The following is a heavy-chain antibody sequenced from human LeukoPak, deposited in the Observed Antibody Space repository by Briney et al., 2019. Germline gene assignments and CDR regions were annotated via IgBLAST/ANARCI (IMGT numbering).Heavy chain of an antibody. D-gene: IGHD4-23*01. Sequence: PGGSLRLSCAASGFTFSSFWLTWVRQAPGKGLEWVANIKQDGSKKNYVDSVKGRFTISRDNAKPSLYLQMTSLRAEDTAVYYCARDLGWPQFDYWGQGTLVTGSS. CDR1: GFTFSSFW. CDR2: IKQDGSKK. CDR3: ARDLGWPQFDY. J-gene: IGHJ4*02. V-gene: IGHV3-7*04.